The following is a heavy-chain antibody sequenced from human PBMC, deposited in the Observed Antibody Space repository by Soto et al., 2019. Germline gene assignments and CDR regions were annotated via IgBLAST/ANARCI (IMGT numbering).Heavy chain of an antibody. Sequence: GGSLRLSCAASGFTFSSYAMHWVRQAPGKGLEWVAVISYDGSNKYYADSLKGRFTISRDNSKNTLYLQRNSLRAEDTAVYYCARDVVAATNYYYGMDVWGQGTTVTGS. CDR3: ARDVVAATNYYYGMDV. CDR2: ISYDGSNK. V-gene: IGHV3-30-3*01. CDR1: GFTFSSYA. J-gene: IGHJ6*02. D-gene: IGHD2-15*01.